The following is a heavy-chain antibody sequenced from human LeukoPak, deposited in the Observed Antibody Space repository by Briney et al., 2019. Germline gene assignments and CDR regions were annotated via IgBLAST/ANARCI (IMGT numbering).Heavy chain of an antibody. CDR3: ARVQLWSHFDY. V-gene: IGHV4-34*01. Sequence: PSETLSLTCGVYGGSFSGYYWSWIRQPPGKGLEWIGEINHSGSTNYNPSLKSRVTISVDTSKNQFSLKLSSVTAADTAVYYCARVQLWSHFDYWGQGTLVTVSS. J-gene: IGHJ4*02. CDR1: GGSFSGYY. D-gene: IGHD5-18*01. CDR2: INHSGST.